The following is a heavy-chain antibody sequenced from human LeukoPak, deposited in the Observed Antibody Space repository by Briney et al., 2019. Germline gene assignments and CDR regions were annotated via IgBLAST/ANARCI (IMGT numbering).Heavy chain of an antibody. CDR1: GFTFSDYS. D-gene: IGHD5-12*01. CDR2: VGISSGNT. V-gene: IGHV3-48*04. Sequence: GGSLRLSCAASGFTFSDYSMNWVRQAPGKGLEWISYVGISSGNTKYADSVKGRFTISGGSAKNSVFLQMNSLRVEDTAVYYCARDHRYAFDNWGQGTLVTVSS. J-gene: IGHJ4*02. CDR3: ARDHRYAFDN.